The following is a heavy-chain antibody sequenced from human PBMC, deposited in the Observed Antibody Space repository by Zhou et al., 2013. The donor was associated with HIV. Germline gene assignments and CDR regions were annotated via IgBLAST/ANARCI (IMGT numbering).Heavy chain of an antibody. J-gene: IGHJ3*02. V-gene: IGHV1-18*01. CDR2: ISAYNGNT. CDR1: GYTFTSYG. CDR3: ARVELGIFQFPLRHAFDI. Sequence: QVQLVQSGAEVKKPGASVKVSCKASGYTFTSYGISWVRQAPGQGLEWMGWISAYNGNTNYAQKLQGRVTMTTDTSTSTAYMELRSLRSDDTAVYYCARVELGIFQFPLRHAFDIWGQGDKWSPSLQ. D-gene: IGHD3-16*01.